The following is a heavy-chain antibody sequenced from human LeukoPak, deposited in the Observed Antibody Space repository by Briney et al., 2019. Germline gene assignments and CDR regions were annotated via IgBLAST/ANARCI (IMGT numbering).Heavy chain of an antibody. D-gene: IGHD5-24*01. V-gene: IGHV3-30*18. Sequence: QSGGSLRLSCAASGFTFSSYGMHWVRQAPGKGLEWVAVISYDGSNKYYADSVKGRFTISRDNSKNTLYLQMNSLRAEDTAVYYCAKDLRWLQFLDYWGQGTLVTVSS. J-gene: IGHJ4*02. CDR2: ISYDGSNK. CDR3: AKDLRWLQFLDY. CDR1: GFTFSSYG.